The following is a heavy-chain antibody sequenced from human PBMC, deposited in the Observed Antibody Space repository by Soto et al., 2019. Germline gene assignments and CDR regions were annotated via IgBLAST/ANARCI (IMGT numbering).Heavy chain of an antibody. CDR3: ARRLITIFGVVLTYGMDV. CDR2: INHSGST. D-gene: IGHD3-3*01. V-gene: IGHV4-34*01. CDR1: GGSFSGYY. Sequence: KGXGTLSLTGAVYGGSFSGYYWSWIRQPAGKGLEWIGEINHSGSTNYNPSLKSRVTISVDTSKNQFSLKLSSVTAADTAVYYCARRLITIFGVVLTYGMDVWGQGTTVTVSS. J-gene: IGHJ6*02.